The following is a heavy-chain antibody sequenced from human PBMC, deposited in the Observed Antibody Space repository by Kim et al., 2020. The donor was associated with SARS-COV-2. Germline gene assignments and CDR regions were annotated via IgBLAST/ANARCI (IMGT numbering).Heavy chain of an antibody. Sequence: GGSLRLSCAASGFTFSSYGMHWVRQAPGKGLEWVAVISDDGSNKYYADPVKGRFTISRDNSKNTLYLQMNSLRAEDTAVYYCAKGGAIVVVITSKDNYYGMDVCGQGTTVTVSS. J-gene: IGHJ6*02. CDR1: GFTFSSYG. D-gene: IGHD3-22*01. CDR3: AKGGAIVVVITSKDNYYGMDV. V-gene: IGHV3-30*18. CDR2: ISDDGSNK.